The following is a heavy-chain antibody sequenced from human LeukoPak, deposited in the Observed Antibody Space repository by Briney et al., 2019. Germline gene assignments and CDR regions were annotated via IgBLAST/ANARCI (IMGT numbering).Heavy chain of an antibody. Sequence: GGSLRLSCAASGFTFSSYAMNWVRQAPGKGLEWVSSISSSSSYIYYADSMKGRFTISRDNAKNSLYLQMNSLRADDTAVYYCARETYCSGGSCYKGNAFDIWGQGTVVTVSS. V-gene: IGHV3-21*01. J-gene: IGHJ3*02. CDR1: GFTFSSYA. D-gene: IGHD2-15*01. CDR2: ISSSSSYI. CDR3: ARETYCSGGSCYKGNAFDI.